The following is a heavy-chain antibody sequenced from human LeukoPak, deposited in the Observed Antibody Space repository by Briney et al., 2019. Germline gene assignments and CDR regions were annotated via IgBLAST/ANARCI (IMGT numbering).Heavy chain of an antibody. D-gene: IGHD6-13*01. J-gene: IGHJ4*02. V-gene: IGHV1-2*02. Sequence: GASVKVSCKASGNTFTDYYLHWVRQAPGQGLEWMAWINPTSGGTAYAQQFQGRVSVTRDTSINTAYMELSSLTSDDTAVYYCARESGSTYDYWGQGTLVTVSS. CDR1: GNTFTDYY. CDR2: INPTSGGT. CDR3: ARESGSTYDY.